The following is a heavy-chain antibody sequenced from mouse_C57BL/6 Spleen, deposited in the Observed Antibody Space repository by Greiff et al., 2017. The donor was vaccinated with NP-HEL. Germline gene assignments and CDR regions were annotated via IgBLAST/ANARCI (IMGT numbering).Heavy chain of an antibody. Sequence: EVKLEESGEGLVKPGGSLKLSCAASGFTFSSYAMSWVRQTPEKRLEWVAYISSGGDYIYYVDTVKGRFTISRDNARNTLYLQMSSLKSEDTAMYYCTRAANFYYFDYWGQGTTLTVSS. CDR3: TRAANFYYFDY. V-gene: IGHV5-9-1*02. CDR1: GFTFSSYA. D-gene: IGHD4-1*02. CDR2: ISSGGDYI. J-gene: IGHJ2*01.